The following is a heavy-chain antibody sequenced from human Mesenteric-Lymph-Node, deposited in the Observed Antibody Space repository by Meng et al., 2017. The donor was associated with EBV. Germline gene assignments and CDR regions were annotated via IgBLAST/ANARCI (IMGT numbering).Heavy chain of an antibody. V-gene: IGHV4-34*01. CDR2: INHSGGT. J-gene: IGHJ4*02. D-gene: IGHD4-23*01. Sequence: WGRGLFKPSAARSLTCAFYGDSFVGYFWSWIRQPLGKGLEWIGEINHSGGTNYNPSLESRVTISVDASKNQFSLKLRSVTAADTAVYYCARGGGVLTPLDYWGQGGLVTVSS. CDR3: ARGGGVLTPLDY. CDR1: GDSFVGYF.